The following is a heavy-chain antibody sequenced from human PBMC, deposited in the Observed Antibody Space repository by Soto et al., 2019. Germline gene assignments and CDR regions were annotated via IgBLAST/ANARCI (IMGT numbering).Heavy chain of an antibody. CDR3: AREWGGIVVVPAADPETRMDV. V-gene: IGHV3-48*01. CDR1: GFTFSSYS. Sequence: GGSLRLSCAAFGFTFSSYSMNWVRQAPGKGLEWVSYISSSSSTIYYADSVKGRFTISRDNAKNSLYLQMNSLRAEDTAVYYCAREWGGIVVVPAADPETRMDVWGQGTTVPVS. CDR2: ISSSSSTI. D-gene: IGHD2-2*01. J-gene: IGHJ6*02.